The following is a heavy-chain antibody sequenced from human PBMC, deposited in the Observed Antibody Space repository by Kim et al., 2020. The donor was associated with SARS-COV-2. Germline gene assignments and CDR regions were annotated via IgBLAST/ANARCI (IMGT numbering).Heavy chain of an antibody. J-gene: IGHJ4*02. Sequence: GGSTYNACSVQSRFTNPRDNSKNTLYLQMNSLRAEATAVYYCARDISAALWGQGTLVTVSS. V-gene: IGHV3-53*01. D-gene: IGHD6-13*01. CDR3: ARDISAAL. CDR2: GGST.